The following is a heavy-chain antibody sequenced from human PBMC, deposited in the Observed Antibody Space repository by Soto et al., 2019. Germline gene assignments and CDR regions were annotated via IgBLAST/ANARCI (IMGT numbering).Heavy chain of an antibody. V-gene: IGHV3-74*01. CDR3: VRGVIAANCVDY. CDR1: GFTFNSYW. J-gene: IGHJ4*02. Sequence: EVQLAESGGGLVQPGRSLRLSCAASGFTFNSYWMHWVRQVPGKGLVWVSRINNDVSTINYADSVKGRFTISRDNARNTVYLQMNSLRADDTAVYYCVRGVIAANCVDYWGQGTLVTVSS. CDR2: INNDVSTI. D-gene: IGHD2-15*01.